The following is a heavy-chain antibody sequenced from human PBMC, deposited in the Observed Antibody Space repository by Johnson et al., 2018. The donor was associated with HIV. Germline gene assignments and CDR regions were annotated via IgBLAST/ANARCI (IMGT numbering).Heavy chain of an antibody. CDR2: IFTVGDV. V-gene: IGHV3-53*04. D-gene: IGHD2-15*01. Sequence: VQLVESGGGLAQPGGSLRLSCAASGITVSSNYMSWVRQAPGKGLEWVSVIFTVGDVYYSDSVKGRFTIFRHNSKNILYFQMNNLGPEDTAVYYCAKRQGGGAFDIWGQGTMVTVSS. CDR3: AKRQGGGAFDI. J-gene: IGHJ3*02. CDR1: GITVSSNY.